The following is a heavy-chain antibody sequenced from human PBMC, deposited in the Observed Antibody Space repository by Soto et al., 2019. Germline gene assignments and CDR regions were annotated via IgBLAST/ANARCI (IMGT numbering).Heavy chain of an antibody. V-gene: IGHV1-69*13. D-gene: IGHD3-22*01. CDR2: IIPIFGTA. CDR3: ASTYYYDSSGPPYYFDY. CDR1: GGTFSSYA. J-gene: IGHJ4*02. Sequence: ASVKVSCKASGGTFSSYAIGWVRQAPGQGLEWMGGIIPIFGTANYAQKFQGRVTITADESTSTAYMELSSLRSEDTAVYYCASTYYYDSSGPPYYFDYWGQGTLVTVS.